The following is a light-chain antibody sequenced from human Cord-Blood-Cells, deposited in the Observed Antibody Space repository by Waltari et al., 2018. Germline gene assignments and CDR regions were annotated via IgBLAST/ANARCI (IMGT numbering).Light chain of an antibody. CDR3: QQYYSTPIT. CDR2: AAS. Sequence: DIRMTQSPSSLSASVGDRVTITCRASQGISNSLAWYQQKPGKAPKLLLYAASRLESGVPSRFSGSGSGTDYTLTISSLQPEDFATYYCQQYYSTPITFGQGTRLEIK. J-gene: IGKJ5*01. CDR1: QGISNS. V-gene: IGKV1-NL1*01.